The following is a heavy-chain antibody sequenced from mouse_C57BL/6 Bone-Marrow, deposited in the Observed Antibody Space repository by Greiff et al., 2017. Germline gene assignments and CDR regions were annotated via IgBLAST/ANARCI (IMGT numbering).Heavy chain of an antibody. CDR2: IDPENGDT. CDR3: THYYYGSYYFDY. V-gene: IGHV14-4*01. Sequence: VQLQQSGAELVRPGASVKLSCKASGFNITDYYMHWVKQRPEQGLEWIGWIDPENGDTEYASKFQGKATITADTSSNTAYLQLSSLTSDDTAVYYCTHYYYGSYYFDYWGQGTTLTVSS. J-gene: IGHJ2*01. D-gene: IGHD1-1*01. CDR1: GFNITDYY.